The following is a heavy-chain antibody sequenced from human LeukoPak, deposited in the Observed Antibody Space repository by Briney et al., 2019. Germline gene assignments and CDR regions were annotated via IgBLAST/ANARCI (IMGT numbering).Heavy chain of an antibody. J-gene: IGHJ4*02. CDR2: IYSGGST. Sequence: GGSLRLSCAASGFTFSSYAMSWVRQAPGKGLEWVSVIYSGGSTYYADSVKGRFTISRDNSKNTLYLQMNSLRAEDTAVYYCARGRGLLDYWGQGTLVTVSS. V-gene: IGHV3-53*01. CDR1: GFTFSSYA. CDR3: ARGRGLLDY. D-gene: IGHD3-10*01.